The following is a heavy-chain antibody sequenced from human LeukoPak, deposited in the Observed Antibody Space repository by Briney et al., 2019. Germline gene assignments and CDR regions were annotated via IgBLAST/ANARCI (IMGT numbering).Heavy chain of an antibody. Sequence: SETLSLTCTVSGGSISSGGYYWSWIRQPPGKGLEWIGYIYHSGSTYYNPSLKSRVTISVDRSKNQFSLKLSSVTAADTAVYYCAREGGFSGSVTIDYWGQGTLVTVSS. CDR1: GGSISSGGYY. CDR2: IYHSGST. V-gene: IGHV4-30-2*01. D-gene: IGHD3-10*01. CDR3: AREGGFSGSVTIDY. J-gene: IGHJ4*02.